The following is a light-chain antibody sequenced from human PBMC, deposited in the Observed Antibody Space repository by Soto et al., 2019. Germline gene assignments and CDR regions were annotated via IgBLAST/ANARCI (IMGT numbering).Light chain of an antibody. CDR1: QSPSSH. V-gene: IGKV3-11*01. CDR2: DAC. J-gene: IGKJ4*01. CDR3: QQRSFPHT. Sequence: EIVLTQSPATLSLSPGERATLSCRASQSPSSHIAWYQQKPRQAPRLLIYDACIWPTGTPARLSGRGSGTDFTLTISSLQPEDFADYYCQQRSFPHTFGRGTKVDIK.